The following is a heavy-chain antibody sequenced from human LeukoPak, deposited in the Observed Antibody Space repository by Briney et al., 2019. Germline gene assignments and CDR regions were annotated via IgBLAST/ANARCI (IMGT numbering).Heavy chain of an antibody. CDR3: ARGRYYGSGSYPSYFDY. CDR2: INWNGGST. CDR1: GFTFDDYG. Sequence: GGSLRLSCAASGFTFDDYGMSWVRQAPGKGLEWVSGINWNGGSTGYADSVKGRFTIPRDNAKNSLYLQMNSLRAEDTALYYCARGRYYGSGSYPSYFDYWGQGTLVTVSS. V-gene: IGHV3-20*04. J-gene: IGHJ4*02. D-gene: IGHD3-10*01.